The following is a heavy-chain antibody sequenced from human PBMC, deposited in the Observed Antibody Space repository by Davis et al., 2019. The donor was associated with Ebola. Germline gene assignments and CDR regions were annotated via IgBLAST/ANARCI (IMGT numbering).Heavy chain of an antibody. D-gene: IGHD2-2*02. Sequence: PGGSLRLSCAASGFTFSSYGMHWVRQAPGKGLEWVAVIWYDGSNKYYADSVKGRFTISRDNSKNTLYLQMNSLRAEDTAVYYCARDPSARYCSSTSCYTMTVDWFDPWGQGTLVTVSS. J-gene: IGHJ5*02. CDR2: IWYDGSNK. V-gene: IGHV3-33*01. CDR3: ARDPSARYCSSTSCYTMTVDWFDP. CDR1: GFTFSSYG.